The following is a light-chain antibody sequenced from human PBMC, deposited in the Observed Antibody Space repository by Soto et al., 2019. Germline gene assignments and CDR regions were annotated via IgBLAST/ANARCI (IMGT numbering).Light chain of an antibody. J-gene: IGLJ2*01. CDR1: SSSIGSNY. CDR3: AAWDDSLSVVV. CDR2: RNN. Sequence: QSVLTQPPSASGTPGQRVTIPCSGSSSSIGSNYVYWYQQLPGTAPKLLIYRNNQRPSGVPDRFSGSKSGTSASLAISGLRSEDEADYYCAAWDDSLSVVVFGGGTKLTVL. V-gene: IGLV1-47*01.